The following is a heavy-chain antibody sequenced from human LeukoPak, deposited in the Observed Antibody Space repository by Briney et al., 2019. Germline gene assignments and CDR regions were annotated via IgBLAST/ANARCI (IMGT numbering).Heavy chain of an antibody. CDR1: GFTVSSNY. CDR3: ARAPNTRLYYGMDV. J-gene: IGHJ6*02. D-gene: IGHD4/OR15-4a*01. CDR2: IYSGGST. V-gene: IGHV3-53*01. Sequence: GGSLRLSCAASGFTVSSNYMSWVRQAPGKGLEWVSVIYSGGSTYYADSVKGRFTISRDNSKNTLYLQMTSLRAEDTAVYYCARAPNTRLYYGMDVWGQGTTVTVSS.